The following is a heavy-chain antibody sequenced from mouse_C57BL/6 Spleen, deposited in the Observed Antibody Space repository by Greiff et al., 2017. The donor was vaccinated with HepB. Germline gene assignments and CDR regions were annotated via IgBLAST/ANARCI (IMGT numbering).Heavy chain of an antibody. Sequence: QVQLKQSGAELVRPGASVTLSCKASGYTFTDYEMHWVKQTPVHGLEWIGAIDPETGGTAYNQKFKGKAILTADKSSSTAYMELRSLTSEDSAVYYCTRDYYGNSYFDYWGQGTTLTVSS. CDR1: GYTFTDYE. D-gene: IGHD2-1*01. J-gene: IGHJ2*01. V-gene: IGHV1-15*01. CDR2: IDPETGGT. CDR3: TRDYYGNSYFDY.